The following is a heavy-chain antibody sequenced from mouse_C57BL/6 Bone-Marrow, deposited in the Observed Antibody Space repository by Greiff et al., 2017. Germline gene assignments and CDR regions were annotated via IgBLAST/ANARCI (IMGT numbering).Heavy chain of an antibody. D-gene: IGHD2-3*01. V-gene: IGHV1-62-2*01. CDR3: ARHEEGYDGYYGGVAY. CDR1: GYTFTEYT. CDR2: FYPGSGSI. J-gene: IGHJ3*01. Sequence: VKLQQSGAELVKPGASVKLSCKASGYTFTEYTIHWVKQRSGQGLEWIGWFYPGSGSIKYNEKFKDKATLTADKSSSTVYMELSRLTSEDSAVYFCARHEEGYDGYYGGVAYWGQGTLVTVSA.